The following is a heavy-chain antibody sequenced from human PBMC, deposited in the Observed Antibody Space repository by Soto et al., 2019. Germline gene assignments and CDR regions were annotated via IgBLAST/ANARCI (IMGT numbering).Heavy chain of an antibody. CDR2: IYWDDDK. CDR3: AHIYCAVSGTRYYFDY. Sequence: QITLKESGPTLVKPTQTLTLTCTFSGFSFTTDGMGVGWIRQPPGKALEWLALIYWDDDKRYSPSLKSRHTITKDAGRNLDLLTLTNLGPADTASYYFAHIYCAVSGTRYYFDYWGQGTLVTVSS. V-gene: IGHV2-5*02. J-gene: IGHJ4*02. D-gene: IGHD6-19*01. CDR1: GFSFTTDGMG.